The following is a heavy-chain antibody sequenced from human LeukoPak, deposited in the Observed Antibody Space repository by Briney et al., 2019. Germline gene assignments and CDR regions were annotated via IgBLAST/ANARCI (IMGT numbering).Heavy chain of an antibody. Sequence: GASVKVSCKASGYTFTGYYMHWVRQAPGQGLEWMGWINPNSGGTNYAQKFQGRVTMTRDTSISTAYMELSRLRSDDTAVYYCARTLGYSRNLYYFDYWGQGTLVTVS. CDR1: GYTFTGYY. D-gene: IGHD6-13*01. CDR3: ARTLGYSRNLYYFDY. J-gene: IGHJ4*02. V-gene: IGHV1-2*02. CDR2: INPNSGGT.